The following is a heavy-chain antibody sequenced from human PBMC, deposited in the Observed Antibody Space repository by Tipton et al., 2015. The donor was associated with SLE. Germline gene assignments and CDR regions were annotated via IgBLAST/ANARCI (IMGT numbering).Heavy chain of an antibody. Sequence: VQLVQSGAEVKKPGASVKVSCKASGYIFIGYYMHWVRQAPGQGLEWMGWISADNGVTDFGPKFRDRVTLTTDTSTTTAYMDLWSLTSDDTAVYYCARVFVRAFDYWGQGTLVTVSS. V-gene: IGHV1-18*04. CDR1: GYIFIGYY. J-gene: IGHJ4*02. CDR2: ISADNGVT. D-gene: IGHD2/OR15-2a*01. CDR3: ARVFVRAFDY.